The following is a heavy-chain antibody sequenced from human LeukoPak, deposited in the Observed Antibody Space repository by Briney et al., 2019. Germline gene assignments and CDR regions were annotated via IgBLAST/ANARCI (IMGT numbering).Heavy chain of an antibody. D-gene: IGHD3-22*01. CDR3: ARDNLYYYDSSGYSGWFDP. V-gene: IGHV4-31*03. CDR2: IYYSGST. J-gene: IGHJ5*02. CDR1: CGSISSGGYY. Sequence: SETLSLTFTVSCGSISSGGYYWSWIRQHPGKGLEWIGYIYYSGSTYYNPSLKSRVTISVDTSKNQFSLKLSSVTAADTAVYYCARDNLYYYDSSGYSGWFDPWGQGTLVTVSS.